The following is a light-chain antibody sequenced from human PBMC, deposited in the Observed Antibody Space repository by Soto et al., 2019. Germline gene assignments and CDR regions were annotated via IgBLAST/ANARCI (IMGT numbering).Light chain of an antibody. CDR1: QSLTSSY. CDR2: GAS. Sequence: PGERATLSCRASQSLTSSYLAWYQQKPGQAPRLLIYGASSRATGIPDRFSASGSGTDFTLSISRLEPEDFAVYYCQQDESSPPSYTFGQGTKLEIK. V-gene: IGKV3-20*01. J-gene: IGKJ2*01. CDR3: QQDESSPPSYT.